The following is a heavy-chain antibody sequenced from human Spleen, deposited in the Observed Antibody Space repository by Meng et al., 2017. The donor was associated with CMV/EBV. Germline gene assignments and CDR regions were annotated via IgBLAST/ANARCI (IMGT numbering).Heavy chain of an antibody. J-gene: IGHJ4*02. CDR3: ARILWFGELQYYFDY. CDR2: IYTSGST. Sequence: QGHLRESGPGLVKPSETLSLTCTVSGGSISSYYWSWIRQPAGKGLEWIGRIYTSGSTNYNPSLKSRVTMSVDTSKNQFSLKLSSVTAADTAVYYCARILWFGELQYYFDYWGQGTLVTVSS. CDR1: GGSISSYY. D-gene: IGHD3-10*01. V-gene: IGHV4-4*07.